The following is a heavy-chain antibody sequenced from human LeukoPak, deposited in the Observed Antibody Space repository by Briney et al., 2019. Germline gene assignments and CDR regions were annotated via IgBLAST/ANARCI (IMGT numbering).Heavy chain of an antibody. Sequence: GGSLRLSCAASGFTFSSYWMSWVRQAPGKGLEWVANIKQDGSEKYYVDSVKGRFTISRDNAKNSLYLQMNSLRAEDTAVYYCARVSGSSWYGAFDIWGQGTMVNVSS. J-gene: IGHJ3*02. CDR1: GFTFSSYW. CDR2: IKQDGSEK. CDR3: ARVSGSSWYGAFDI. V-gene: IGHV3-7*01. D-gene: IGHD6-13*01.